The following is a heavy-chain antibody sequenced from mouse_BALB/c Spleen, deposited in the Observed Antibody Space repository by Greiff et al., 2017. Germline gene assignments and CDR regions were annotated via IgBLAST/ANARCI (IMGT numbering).Heavy chain of an antibody. J-gene: IGHJ2*01. CDR2: INPYNDGT. V-gene: IGHV1-14*01. D-gene: IGHD2-4*01. CDR3: ARSEDYDGFDY. CDR1: GYTFTSYV. Sequence: EVHLVESGPELVKPGASVKMSCKASGYTFTSYVMHWVKQKPGQGLEWIGYINPYNDGTKYNEKFKGKATLTSDKSSSTAYMELSSLTSEDSAVYYCARSEDYDGFDYWGQGTTLTVSS.